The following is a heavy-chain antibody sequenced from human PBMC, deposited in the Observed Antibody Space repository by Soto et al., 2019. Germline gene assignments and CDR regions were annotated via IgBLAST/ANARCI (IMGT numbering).Heavy chain of an antibody. J-gene: IGHJ4*02. V-gene: IGHV3-33*01. CDR1: GFTFSSYG. D-gene: IGHD3-3*01. Sequence: GGSLRLSCAASGFTFSSYGMHWVRQAPGKGLEWVAVIWYDGSNKYYADSVKGRFTISRDNSKNTLYLQMNSLRAEDTAVYYCAREYRIYYDFWSGYYYFDYWGQGTLVTVSS. CDR3: AREYRIYYDFWSGYYYFDY. CDR2: IWYDGSNK.